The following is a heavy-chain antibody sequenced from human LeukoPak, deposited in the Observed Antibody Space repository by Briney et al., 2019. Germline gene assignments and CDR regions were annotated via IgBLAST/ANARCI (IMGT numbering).Heavy chain of an antibody. CDR1: GYTFTGYY. CDR3: ARDLIWFGESNVDY. CDR2: INPSSGGT. Sequence: ASVKVSCKASGYTFTGYYMHWVRQAPGQGLEWMGWINPSSGGTNYAQKFQGRVTMTRDTSISTAYMELSRLRSDDTAVYYCARDLIWFGESNVDYWGQGTLVTVSS. J-gene: IGHJ4*02. V-gene: IGHV1-2*02. D-gene: IGHD3-10*01.